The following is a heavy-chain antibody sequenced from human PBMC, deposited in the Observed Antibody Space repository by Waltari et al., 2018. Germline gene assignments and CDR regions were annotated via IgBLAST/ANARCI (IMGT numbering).Heavy chain of an antibody. CDR1: GFTFSNNW. CDR2: INQDGSEK. J-gene: IGHJ4*02. CDR3: TRGGDDSSWYWRN. D-gene: IGHD6-13*01. Sequence: EVQLVESGGGLVQPGGSLRLSCAASGFTFSNNWMTWVHQAPGKGLGWVAKINQDGSEKYAVESVKGRFTISRDNAKNSLYLQLNSLRADDTAVYYCTRGGDDSSWYWRNWGQGTLVTVSS. V-gene: IGHV3-7*01.